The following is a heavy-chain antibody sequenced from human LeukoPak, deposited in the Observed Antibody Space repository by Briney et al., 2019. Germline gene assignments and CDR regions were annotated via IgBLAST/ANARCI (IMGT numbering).Heavy chain of an antibody. Sequence: GGSLRLSCAASGFTFSSFWMTWVRQAPGKGLEWVAHIKQDGSEKYYVDSVKGRFTISRDNAKNSLYLQMNSLRAEDTAVYYCARGAYYYEDWGQGTLVTVSS. V-gene: IGHV3-7*01. J-gene: IGHJ4*02. CDR2: IKQDGSEK. CDR3: ARGAYYYED. CDR1: GFTFSSFW. D-gene: IGHD3-22*01.